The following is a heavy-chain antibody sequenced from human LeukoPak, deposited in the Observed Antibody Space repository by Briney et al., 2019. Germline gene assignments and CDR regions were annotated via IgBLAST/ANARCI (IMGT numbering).Heavy chain of an antibody. CDR2: INPSGGST. CDR3: ARDSFDPRRDGYNLHYYYYYGMDV. Sequence: ASVKVSCKASGYTFTSYYMHWVRQAPGQGLEWMGIINPSGGSTSYAQKFQGRVTMTRDTSTSTVYMELSSLRPEDTAVYYCARDSFDPRRDGYNLHYYYYYGMDVWGQGTTVTVSS. V-gene: IGHV1-46*01. CDR1: GYTFTSYY. J-gene: IGHJ6*02. D-gene: IGHD5-24*01.